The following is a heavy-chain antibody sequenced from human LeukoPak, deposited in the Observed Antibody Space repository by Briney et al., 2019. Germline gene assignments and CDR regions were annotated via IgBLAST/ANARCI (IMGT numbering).Heavy chain of an antibody. CDR1: GGSISSSSYY. CDR2: IYYSGST. J-gene: IGHJ4*02. D-gene: IGHD5-12*01. CDR3: ARQIVATICRALDY. Sequence: SETLSLTCTVSGGSISSSSYYWGWVRQPPGKGLEWLGSIYYSGSTYYNPSLKSRVTISVDTSKNQFSLKLSSVTAADTAVYYCARQIVATICRALDYWGQGTLVTVSS. V-gene: IGHV4-39*01.